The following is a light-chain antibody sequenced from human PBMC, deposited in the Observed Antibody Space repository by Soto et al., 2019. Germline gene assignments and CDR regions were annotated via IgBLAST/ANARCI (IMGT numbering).Light chain of an antibody. V-gene: IGKV1D-8*01. CDR1: QGISSY. J-gene: IGKJ2*01. Sequence: VIWMTQSPSLLSASTGDRVTISCRVSQGISSYLAWYQQKPGKAPELLIYAASTWQSGVPSRFSGSGSGTDFTLTISCLQSEDFATYYCQQYYSFPRTFGQGTKLEIK. CDR2: AAS. CDR3: QQYYSFPRT.